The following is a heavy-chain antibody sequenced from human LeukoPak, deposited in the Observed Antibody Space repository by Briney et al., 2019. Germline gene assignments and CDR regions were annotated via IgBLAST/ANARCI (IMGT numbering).Heavy chain of an antibody. CDR1: GGSISSSSYY. CDR2: IYYSGST. CDR3: ARGSSVAGRLYYYYYYMDV. Sequence: PSETLSLTCTVSGGSISSSSYYWGWIRQPPGKGLEWIGSIYYSGSTYYNPSLKSRVTISVDTSKNQFSLKLSSVTAADTAVYYCARGSSVAGRLYYYYYYMDVWGKGTTVTISS. D-gene: IGHD6-19*01. J-gene: IGHJ6*03. V-gene: IGHV4-39*01.